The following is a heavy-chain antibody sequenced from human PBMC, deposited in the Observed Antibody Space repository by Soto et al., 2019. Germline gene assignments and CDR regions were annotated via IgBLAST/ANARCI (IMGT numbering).Heavy chain of an antibody. CDR1: GFTFSYYW. CDR3: ARGERGAFVL. J-gene: IGHJ3*01. D-gene: IGHD3-16*01. CDR2: IHSDGSST. V-gene: IGHV3-74*01. Sequence: EVQLLESGGGLVQPGESLRLSCAASGFTFSYYWMHWVRQAPGMGLVWVSRIHSDGSSTTYADSVKGRFTISRDNAMNTLCRQLNSLRAEDTVGYYCARGERGAFVLWGPGTVLTFSS.